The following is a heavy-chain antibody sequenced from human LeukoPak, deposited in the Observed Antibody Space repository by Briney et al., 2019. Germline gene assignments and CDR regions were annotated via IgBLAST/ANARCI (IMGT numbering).Heavy chain of an antibody. CDR1: GFTFSSYA. D-gene: IGHD3-10*01. CDR2: ISGSGGST. CDR3: APRGGQWFGELLQCYFDY. V-gene: IGHV3-23*01. Sequence: GGSLRLSCAASGFTFSSYAMSWVRQAPGKGLEWVSAISGSGGSTYYADSVKGRFTISRDNSKNTLYLQMNSLRAEDTAVYYSAPRGGQWFGELLQCYFDYWGQGTLVTVSS. J-gene: IGHJ4*02.